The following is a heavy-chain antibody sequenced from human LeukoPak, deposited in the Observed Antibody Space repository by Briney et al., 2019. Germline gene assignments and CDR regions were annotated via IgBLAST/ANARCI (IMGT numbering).Heavy chain of an antibody. CDR3: ARDPGGAAAGGFDY. J-gene: IGHJ4*02. Sequence: SETLSLTCSVSGDSISYFYWSWIRQAAGKGLEWIGRIYNSGSTDYNASLKSRVTMSVDTSKNQFSLKLSSVTAADTAVYYCARDPGGAAAGGFDYWGQGTLVTVSS. V-gene: IGHV4-4*07. CDR1: GDSISYFY. D-gene: IGHD6-13*01. CDR2: IYNSGST.